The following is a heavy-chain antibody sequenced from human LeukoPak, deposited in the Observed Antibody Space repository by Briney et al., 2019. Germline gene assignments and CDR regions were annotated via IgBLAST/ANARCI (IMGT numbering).Heavy chain of an antibody. CDR3: ALPGGIAAREAFDI. Sequence: ASGPTLVNPAQTLTLTCTFSGFSLSTSGVGVGWIRQPPGKALEWLALIYWDDDKRYSPSLKSRLTITKDTSKNQVVLTMTNMDPVDTATYYCALPGGIAAREAFDIWGQGTMVTVSS. CDR1: GFSLSTSGVG. V-gene: IGHV2-5*02. J-gene: IGHJ3*02. CDR2: IYWDDDK. D-gene: IGHD6-6*01.